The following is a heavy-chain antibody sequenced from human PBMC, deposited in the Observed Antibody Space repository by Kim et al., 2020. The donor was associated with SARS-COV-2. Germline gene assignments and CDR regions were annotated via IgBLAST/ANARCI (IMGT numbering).Heavy chain of an antibody. V-gene: IGHV2-70*13. J-gene: IGHJ4*02. CDR3: ARIRRGTSGYRKIDY. CDR1: GFSLSTSGMC. Sequence: SGPTLVNPTQTLTLTCTFSGFSLSTSGMCVTWIRQPPGKALEWLAMIDWDGDRHYSTSLRSRLTISKDISKNQVVLTMTNMDPVDTATFYCARIRRGTSGYRKIDYWGRGTLVTVSS. D-gene: IGHD3-22*01. CDR2: IDWDGDR.